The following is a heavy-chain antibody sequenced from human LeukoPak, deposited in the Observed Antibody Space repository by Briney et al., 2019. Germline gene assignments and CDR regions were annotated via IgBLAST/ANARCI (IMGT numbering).Heavy chain of an antibody. J-gene: IGHJ4*02. CDR1: GVTFSSYG. Sequence: GGSLRLSCAASGVTFSSYGMHWVRHAPGKGLVWVSRINSDGSSTNYADYVKGRFTISRNNAENTLYMQMNNLRAEDTAVYDCVRVDFGVVISEWGQGTLVTVSS. D-gene: IGHD3-3*01. V-gene: IGHV3-74*01. CDR2: INSDGSST. CDR3: VRVDFGVVISE.